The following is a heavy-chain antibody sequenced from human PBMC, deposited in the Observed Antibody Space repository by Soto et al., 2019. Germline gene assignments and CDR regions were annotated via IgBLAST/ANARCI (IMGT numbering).Heavy chain of an antibody. J-gene: IGHJ4*02. CDR3: ARRIAAKTIDY. V-gene: IGHV4-4*02. CDR1: GGSISSSNW. D-gene: IGHD6-13*01. Sequence: QVQLQESGPGLVKPSGTLSLTCAVSGGSISSSNWWSWVRQPPGKGLEWIGEIYHSGSNNYNPSLKGRVNISVDKSKNQFALKLSSVTASDTAVYYCARRIAAKTIDYWGQGTLVTVSS. CDR2: IYHSGSN.